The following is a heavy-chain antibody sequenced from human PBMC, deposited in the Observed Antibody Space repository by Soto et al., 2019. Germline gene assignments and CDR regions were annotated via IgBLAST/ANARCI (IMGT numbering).Heavy chain of an antibody. Sequence: SETLSLTCTVSGGSISSYYWSWIRQPPGKGLEWIGYIYYSGSTNYNPSLKSRVTISVDTSKNQFSLKLSSVTAADTAVYYCARRTNRNAFDIWGQGTMVTVSS. J-gene: IGHJ3*02. V-gene: IGHV4-59*08. CDR3: ARRTNRNAFDI. CDR1: GGSISSYY. CDR2: IYYSGST.